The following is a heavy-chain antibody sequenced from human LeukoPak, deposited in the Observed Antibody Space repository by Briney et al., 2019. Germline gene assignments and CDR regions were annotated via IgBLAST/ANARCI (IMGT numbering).Heavy chain of an antibody. Sequence: SETLSLTCTVSGYSISSGYYWGWIRQPPGKGLEWIGSIYHSGSTYYNPSLKSRVTISVDTSKNQFSLKLSSVTAADTAVYYCASSYSSSWYEAFDIWGQGTMVTVSS. CDR3: ASSYSSSWYEAFDI. D-gene: IGHD6-13*01. CDR2: IYHSGST. CDR1: GYSISSGYY. J-gene: IGHJ3*02. V-gene: IGHV4-38-2*02.